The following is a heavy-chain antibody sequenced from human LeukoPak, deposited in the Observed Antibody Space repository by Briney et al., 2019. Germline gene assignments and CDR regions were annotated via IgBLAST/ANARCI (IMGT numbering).Heavy chain of an antibody. J-gene: IGHJ4*02. V-gene: IGHV3-11*04. Sequence: GGSLRLSCAASGFTFSDYYMSWIRQAPGKGLEWVSYISSSGSTIYYADSVKGRFTISRDNSKNTLYLQMNSLRAEDTAVYYCARDLKGRLLDFWSGYMGDYWGQGTLVTVSS. CDR3: ARDLKGRLLDFWSGYMGDY. CDR1: GFTFSDYY. CDR2: ISSSGSTI. D-gene: IGHD3-3*01.